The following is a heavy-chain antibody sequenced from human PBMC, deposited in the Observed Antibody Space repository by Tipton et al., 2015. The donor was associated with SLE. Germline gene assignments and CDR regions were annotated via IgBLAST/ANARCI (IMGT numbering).Heavy chain of an antibody. V-gene: IGHV3-11*06. J-gene: IGHJ4*02. CDR1: GFTFSDYY. D-gene: IGHD6-13*01. CDR2: ISSSSSYT. Sequence: GSLRLSCAASGFTFSDYYMSWIRQAPGKGLEWVSYISSSSSYTNYADFVKGRFTISRDNAKNSLYLQMNSLRAEDTAVYYCAKSPDRQQPQFDYWGQGTLVTVSS. CDR3: AKSPDRQQPQFDY.